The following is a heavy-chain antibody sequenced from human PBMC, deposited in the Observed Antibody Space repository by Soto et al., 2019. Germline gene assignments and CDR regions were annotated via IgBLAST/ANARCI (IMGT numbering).Heavy chain of an antibody. CDR1: GGTFSSYT. V-gene: IGHV1-69*08. Sequence: QVQLVQSGAEVKKPGSSVKVSCKASGGTFSSYTISWVRQAPGQGLEWMGRIIPILGIANYAQKFQGRVTITADKSTSKAYMELSSLRSEDTAVYYCERESGRDCSSTSCYDPYYYYYMDVWGKGTTVTVSS. J-gene: IGHJ6*03. CDR3: ERESGRDCSSTSCYDPYYYYYMDV. CDR2: IIPILGIA. D-gene: IGHD2-2*01.